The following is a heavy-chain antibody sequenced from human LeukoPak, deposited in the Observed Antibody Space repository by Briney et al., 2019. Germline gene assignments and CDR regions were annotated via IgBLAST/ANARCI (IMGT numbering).Heavy chain of an antibody. Sequence: SETLSLTCAVYGGSFSGYYWSWIRQPPGKGLEWIGEINHSGSTNYNPSLKSRVTMSVDTSKNQFSLKLSSVTAADTAVYYCARAGYDPLYFDYWGQGTLVTVSS. D-gene: IGHD5-12*01. CDR3: ARAGYDPLYFDY. V-gene: IGHV4-34*01. CDR1: GGSFSGYY. J-gene: IGHJ4*02. CDR2: INHSGST.